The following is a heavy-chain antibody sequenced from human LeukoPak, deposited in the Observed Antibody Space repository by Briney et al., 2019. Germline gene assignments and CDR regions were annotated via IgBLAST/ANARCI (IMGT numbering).Heavy chain of an antibody. D-gene: IGHD1-26*01. V-gene: IGHV3-7*05. J-gene: IGHJ4*02. Sequence: GGSLRLSCEASGFTFRGYWMSWVRQGPGKGLEWVANIKQDGSEKYYVDSVRGRFTISRDNAKNSLYLQMNSLRADDTAVYYCTTSPDIRGSHVDHWGQGTLVTVSS. CDR1: GFTFRGYW. CDR3: TTSPDIRGSHVDH. CDR2: IKQDGSEK.